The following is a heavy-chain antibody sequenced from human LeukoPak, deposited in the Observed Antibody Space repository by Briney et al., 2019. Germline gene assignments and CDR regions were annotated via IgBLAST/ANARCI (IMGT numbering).Heavy chain of an antibody. CDR3: ARAGYYYDSSGYSTFDY. V-gene: IGHV3-21*01. D-gene: IGHD3-22*01. Sequence: GGSLRLSCAASGFTFSSYSMNWVRQAPGKGLEWFSSISSSSYIYYADSVKGRFTISRDNAKNSLYLQMNSLRAEDTAVYYCARAGYYYDSSGYSTFDYWGQGTLVTVSS. CDR2: ISSSSYI. J-gene: IGHJ4*02. CDR1: GFTFSSYS.